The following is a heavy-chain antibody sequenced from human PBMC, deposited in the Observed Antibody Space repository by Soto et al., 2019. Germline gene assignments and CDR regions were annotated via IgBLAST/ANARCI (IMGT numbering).Heavy chain of an antibody. CDR3: ARDWRSIAAQWYYGM. J-gene: IGHJ6*01. CDR1: NGSISSDY. V-gene: IGHV4-59*01. Sequence: SETLSITCSVSNGSISSDYWSWIRQPPGKGLEWIGYIHNSGSINYNPSLKSRLTISLDTSKNQISLKLRSVTAADTAVYYCARDWRSIAAQWYYGM. D-gene: IGHD6-6*01. CDR2: IHNSGSI.